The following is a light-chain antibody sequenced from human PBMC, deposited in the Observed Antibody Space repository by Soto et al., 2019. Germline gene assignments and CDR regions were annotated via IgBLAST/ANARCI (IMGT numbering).Light chain of an antibody. CDR3: TSYAGGNNV. Sequence: QSALTQPPSASGSPGQSFTISCTGTSSDVGGYNYVSWYQQYPDKVPKLMVYEVNKRPSGVPDRFSGSKSGNTASLTVSGLQAEDEADYYCTSYAGGNNVFGTGTKLTVL. CDR2: EVN. CDR1: SSDVGGYNY. J-gene: IGLJ1*01. V-gene: IGLV2-8*01.